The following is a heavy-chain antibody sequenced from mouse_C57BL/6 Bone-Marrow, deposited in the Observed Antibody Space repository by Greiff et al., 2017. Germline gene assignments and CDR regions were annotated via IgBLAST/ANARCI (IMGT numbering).Heavy chain of an antibody. D-gene: IGHD2-3*01. Sequence: EVKLVESGGGLVQPGGSLKLSCAASGFTFSDYGMAWVRQAPRQGPEWVAFLSNLAYSIYYADTVTGRFTISRENAKNTLYLEMSSLRSEDTAMYDCARLHYDGYWYCDVWGTGTTVTVSS. J-gene: IGHJ1*03. CDR2: LSNLAYSI. CDR3: ARLHYDGYWYCDV. CDR1: GFTFSDYG. V-gene: IGHV5-15*01.